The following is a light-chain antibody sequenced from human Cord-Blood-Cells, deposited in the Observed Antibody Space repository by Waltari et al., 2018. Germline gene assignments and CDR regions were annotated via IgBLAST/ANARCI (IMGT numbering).Light chain of an antibody. CDR2: EVS. Sequence: QSALTQPPSASGSPGQSVTLSCTGTSSDVGVYNYVSWYQQHPGKAPKLMIYEVSKRPSGVPDRFSGSKSGNTASLTVSGLQAEDEADYYCSSYAGSNVVFGGGTKLTVL. V-gene: IGLV2-8*01. CDR1: SSDVGVYNY. J-gene: IGLJ2*01. CDR3: SSYAGSNVV.